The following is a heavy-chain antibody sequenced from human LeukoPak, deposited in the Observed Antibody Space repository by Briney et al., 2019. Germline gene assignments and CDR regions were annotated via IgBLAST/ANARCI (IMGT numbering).Heavy chain of an antibody. D-gene: IGHD3-10*01. CDR1: GGSISGNNYY. CDR3: ARLGSGSYRY. Sequence: SETLSLTCTVSGGSISGNNYYWGWIRQPPGKGLEWIGTIYYSGSTNYNPSLKSRVTISVDTSKNQFSLKLSSVTAADTAVYYCARLGSGSYRYWGQGTLVTVSS. V-gene: IGHV4-39*07. J-gene: IGHJ4*02. CDR2: IYYSGST.